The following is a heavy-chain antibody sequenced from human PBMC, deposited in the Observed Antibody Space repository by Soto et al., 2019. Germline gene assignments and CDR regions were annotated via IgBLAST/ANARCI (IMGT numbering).Heavy chain of an antibody. CDR2: ISGNGGST. Sequence: ETLSLTCTVSGGSISSSSYYWGWIRQPPGKGLEWVAAISGNGGSTYYADSVKGRFTISRDNSKNTLYLQMNSLRAEDTAVYYCAKGMYYYDSNDAFDIWGQGTMVTVSS. CDR1: GGSISSSSYY. J-gene: IGHJ3*02. D-gene: IGHD3-22*01. V-gene: IGHV3-23*01. CDR3: AKGMYYYDSNDAFDI.